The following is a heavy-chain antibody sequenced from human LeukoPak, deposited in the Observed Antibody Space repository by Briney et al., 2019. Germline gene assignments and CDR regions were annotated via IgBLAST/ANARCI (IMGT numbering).Heavy chain of an antibody. D-gene: IGHD5-18*01. V-gene: IGHV1-69*05. CDR3: ARGRGIQLWLDY. J-gene: IGHJ4*02. Sequence: SVRVSCKASGGTFSSYAISWVRQAPGQGLEWMGRIIPIFGTANYAQKFQGRVTITTDESTSTAYMELSSLRSEDTAVYYCARGRGIQLWLDYWGQGTLVTVSS. CDR2: IIPIFGTA. CDR1: GGTFSSYA.